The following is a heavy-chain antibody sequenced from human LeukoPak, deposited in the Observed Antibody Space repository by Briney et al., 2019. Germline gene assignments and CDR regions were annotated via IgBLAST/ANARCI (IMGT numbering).Heavy chain of an antibody. J-gene: IGHJ4*02. V-gene: IGHV3-30*18. CDR1: GFTFSSYG. D-gene: IGHD1-26*01. CDR2: ISYDGRNK. Sequence: GGSLRLSCAASGFTFSSYGMHWVRQAPGEGLEWVAVISYDGRNKYHSNSVKGRFTISRDNSKNTLYLQMNSLRAEDTAVYYCAKDSSSGAADYYFDYWGQGTLVTVSS. CDR3: AKDSSSGAADYYFDY.